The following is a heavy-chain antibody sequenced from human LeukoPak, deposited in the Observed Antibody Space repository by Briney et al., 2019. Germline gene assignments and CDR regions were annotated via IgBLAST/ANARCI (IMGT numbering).Heavy chain of an antibody. CDR1: GFTFSDYG. D-gene: IGHD6-19*01. V-gene: IGHV3-30*02. J-gene: IGHJ4*02. CDR2: IRYDGSDE. Sequence: GGSLRLSCAASGFTFSDYGMHWARQAPGKGLEWVAFIRYDGSDEYYADSVKGGFTISRDNSKNTLYLQMNSLRAEDTAVYYCAKGGQWLAPGLDYWGQGTLVTVSS. CDR3: AKGGQWLAPGLDY.